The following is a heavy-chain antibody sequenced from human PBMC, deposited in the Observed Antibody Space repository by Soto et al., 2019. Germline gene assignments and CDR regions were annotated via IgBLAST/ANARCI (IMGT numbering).Heavy chain of an antibody. J-gene: IGHJ4*02. CDR1: GFTFSSYG. CDR2: ISYDGSNK. V-gene: IGHV3-30*18. CDR3: AKPMRVIVVVVAAFDY. D-gene: IGHD2-15*01. Sequence: GGSLRLSCAASGFTFSSYGMHWVRQAPGKGLEWVAVISYDGSNKYYADSVKGRFTISRDNSKNTLYLQMNSLRAEDTAVYYCAKPMRVIVVVVAAFDYWGQGTLVTVSS.